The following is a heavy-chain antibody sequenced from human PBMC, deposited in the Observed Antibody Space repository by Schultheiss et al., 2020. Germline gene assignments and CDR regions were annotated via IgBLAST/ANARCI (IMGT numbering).Heavy chain of an antibody. Sequence: SETLSLTCVVSGGSISSGAYSWSWIRQPPGKGLEWIGYIFHSGSTYYNPSLESRVTISADMSKNQFSLKLSSVTAADTAVYYCARAGLVGAAPGKYYGMDVWGQGIAVTVSS. J-gene: IGHJ6*02. CDR2: IFHSGST. CDR3: ARAGLVGAAPGKYYGMDV. CDR1: GGSISSGAYS. V-gene: IGHV4-30-2*01. D-gene: IGHD2-15*01.